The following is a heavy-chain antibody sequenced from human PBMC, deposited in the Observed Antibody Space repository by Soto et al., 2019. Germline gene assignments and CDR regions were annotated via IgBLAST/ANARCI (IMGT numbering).Heavy chain of an antibody. J-gene: IGHJ5*02. CDR2: IYYSGST. D-gene: IGHD3-9*01. Sequence: PSETLSLTCTVSGGSISSGGYYWSWIRQHPGKGLEWIGYIYYSGSTYYNPSLKSRVTISVDTSKNQFSLKLSSVTAADTAVYYCARDDYDILTGYSNWFDPWGQGTLVTVSS. V-gene: IGHV4-31*03. CDR3: ARDDYDILTGYSNWFDP. CDR1: GGSISSGGYY.